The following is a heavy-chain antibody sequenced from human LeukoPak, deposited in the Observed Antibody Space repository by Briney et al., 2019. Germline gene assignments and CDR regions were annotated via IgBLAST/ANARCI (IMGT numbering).Heavy chain of an antibody. Sequence: GGSLRLSCAASGFTFSSYEMNWVRQAPGKGLEWVSYISSSGSTIYYADSVKGRFTISRDNAKNSLYLQMNSLRAEDTAVYYRARDRARYYYDSSGSFDYWGQGTLVTVSS. J-gene: IGHJ4*02. V-gene: IGHV3-48*03. D-gene: IGHD3-22*01. CDR3: ARDRARYYYDSSGSFDY. CDR2: ISSSGSTI. CDR1: GFTFSSYE.